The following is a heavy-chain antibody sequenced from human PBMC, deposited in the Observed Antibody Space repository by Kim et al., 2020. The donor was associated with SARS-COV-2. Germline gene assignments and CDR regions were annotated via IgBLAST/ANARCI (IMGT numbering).Heavy chain of an antibody. J-gene: IGHJ4*02. CDR3: ARDHSAPRRDEFDY. CDR1: GYTFTDYF. Sequence: ASVKVSCKASGYTFTDYFMHWVRQAPGQGLEWMGWINPDNDGTNYAQKFQGRVTMTRDTSISTAYMELSRLRSDDTAVYYCARDHSAPRRDEFDYWGQGTLVTVSS. CDR2: INPDNDGT. V-gene: IGHV1-2*02.